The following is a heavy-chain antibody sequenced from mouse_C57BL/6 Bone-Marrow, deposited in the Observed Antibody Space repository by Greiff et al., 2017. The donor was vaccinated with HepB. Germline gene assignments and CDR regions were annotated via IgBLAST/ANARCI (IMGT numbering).Heavy chain of an antibody. D-gene: IGHD1-1*01. J-gene: IGHJ2*01. CDR2: IDPSDSYT. CDR3: ARAGPRYY. V-gene: IGHV1-59*01. CDR1: GYTFTSYW. Sequence: VQLQQPGAELVRPGTSVKLSCKASGYTFTSYWMHWVKQRPGQGLEWIGVIDPSDSYTNYNQKFKGKATLTVDTSSSTAYMQLSSLTSEDSAVYYCARAGPRYYWGQGTTLTVSS.